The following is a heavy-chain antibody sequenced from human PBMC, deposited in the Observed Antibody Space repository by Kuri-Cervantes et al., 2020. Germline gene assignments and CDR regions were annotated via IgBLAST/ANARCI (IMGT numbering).Heavy chain of an antibody. CDR2: ISYDGSNK. D-gene: IGHD3-22*01. Sequence: GGSLRLSCAASGFTFSSYGMHWVRQAPGKGLEWVAVISYDGSNKYYADSVKGRFTISRDSAKNSLFLQMNSLRDEDTAVYYCARDRTVGDSSGYQRFDYWGRGTLVTVSS. CDR1: GFTFSSYG. V-gene: IGHV3-30*03. J-gene: IGHJ4*02. CDR3: ARDRTVGDSSGYQRFDY.